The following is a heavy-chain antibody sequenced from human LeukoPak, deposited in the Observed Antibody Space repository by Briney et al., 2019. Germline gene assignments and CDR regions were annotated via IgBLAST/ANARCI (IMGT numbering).Heavy chain of an antibody. V-gene: IGHV1-18*01. J-gene: IGHJ3*02. CDR3: ARVRLVVVPAAPHKAFDI. Sequence: ASVKVSCKASGYTFTSYGISWVRQAPGQGLEWMGWISAYSGNTNYAQKLQGRVTMTTDTSTSTAYMELRSLRSDDTAVYYCARVRLVVVPAAPHKAFDIWGQGTMVTVSS. CDR2: ISAYSGNT. D-gene: IGHD2-2*01. CDR1: GYTFTSYG.